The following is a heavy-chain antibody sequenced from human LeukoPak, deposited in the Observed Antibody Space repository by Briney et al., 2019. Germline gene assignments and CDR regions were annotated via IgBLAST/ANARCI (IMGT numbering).Heavy chain of an antibody. CDR2: INPNSGGT. V-gene: IGHV1-2*02. Sequence: GASVKVSCKASGYTFTGYYMHWVRQAPGQGLEWMGWINPNSGGTNYAQKFQGRVTMTRDTSISTAYMELSRLRSDDTAVYYCASCPFGRFGELPYYFDYWGQGTLVTVSS. CDR1: GYTFTGYY. D-gene: IGHD3-10*01. CDR3: ASCPFGRFGELPYYFDY. J-gene: IGHJ4*02.